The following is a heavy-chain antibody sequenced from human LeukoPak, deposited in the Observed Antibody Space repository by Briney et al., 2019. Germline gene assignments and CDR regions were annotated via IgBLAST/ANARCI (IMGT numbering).Heavy chain of an antibody. J-gene: IGHJ4*02. V-gene: IGHV4-34*01. CDR1: GGSFGGYY. CDR2: INHSGST. CDR3: ARIVATTV. D-gene: IGHD5-12*01. Sequence: SETLSLTCAVYGGSFGGYYWSWIRQPPGKGLEWIGEINHSGSTNYNPSLKSRVTISVDTSKNQFSLKLSSVTAADTAVYYCARIVATTVWGQGTLVTVSS.